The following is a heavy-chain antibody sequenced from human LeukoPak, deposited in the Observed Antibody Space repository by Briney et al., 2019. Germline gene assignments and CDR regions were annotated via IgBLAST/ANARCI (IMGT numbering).Heavy chain of an antibody. J-gene: IGHJ4*02. D-gene: IGHD2-15*01. CDR2: ISVSGGST. CDR1: GFTFSSYA. CDR3: AKDTPNIVVVVAATPDYFDY. Sequence: PGGSLRLSCAASGFTFSSYAMSWVRQAPGKGLEWVSAISVSGGSTYYADSVKGRFTISRDNSKNTLYLQMNSLRAEDTAVYYCAKDTPNIVVVVAATPDYFDYWGQGTLVTVSS. V-gene: IGHV3-23*01.